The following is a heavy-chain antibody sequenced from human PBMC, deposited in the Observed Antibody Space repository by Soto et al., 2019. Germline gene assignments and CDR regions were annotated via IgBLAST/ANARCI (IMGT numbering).Heavy chain of an antibody. CDR1: GGSFSGYY. Sequence: SETLSLTCAVYGGSFSGYYWSWIRQPPGQGLEWVGEVNHSGSTNYNPALRRRVTISVDTSKSDFSLKLSSVTAADTAVYYCARGPCGRSKWLIPSHNWFDSWGQGTLVTVSS. V-gene: IGHV4-34*01. CDR2: VNHSGST. J-gene: IGHJ5*01. CDR3: ARGPCGRSKWLIPSHNWFDS. D-gene: IGHD3-22*01.